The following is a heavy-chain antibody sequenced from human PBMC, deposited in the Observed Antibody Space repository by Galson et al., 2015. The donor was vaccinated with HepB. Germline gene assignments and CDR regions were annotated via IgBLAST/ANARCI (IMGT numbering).Heavy chain of an antibody. Sequence: VSCKASGGTFSSYAISWVRQAPGQGLEWMGGIIPIFGTANYAQKFQGRVTITADESTSTAYMELSSLRSEDTAVYYCARAVRFFGVVMEVYYYGMDVWGQGTTVTVSS. CDR1: GGTFSSYA. CDR3: ARAVRFFGVVMEVYYYGMDV. CDR2: IIPIFGTA. V-gene: IGHV1-69*01. D-gene: IGHD3-3*01. J-gene: IGHJ6*02.